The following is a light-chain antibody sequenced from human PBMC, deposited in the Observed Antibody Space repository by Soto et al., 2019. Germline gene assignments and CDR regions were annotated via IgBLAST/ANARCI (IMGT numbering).Light chain of an antibody. Sequence: DIPMTQSPSSLSASVGDRLTITCRASQSIMSYLNWYQQKPGKAPNLLIYTASNLQSGVPSRFSGSGSGTDFTLTISSLQPEDFATYYCQQSYNTPYTFGQGTKLEIK. CDR3: QQSYNTPYT. CDR1: QSIMSY. V-gene: IGKV1-39*01. J-gene: IGKJ2*01. CDR2: TAS.